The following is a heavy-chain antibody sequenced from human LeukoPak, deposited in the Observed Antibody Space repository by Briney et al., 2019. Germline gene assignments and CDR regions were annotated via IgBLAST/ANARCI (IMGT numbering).Heavy chain of an antibody. Sequence: GGSLRLSCAASGFTFSDYYMSWIRQAPGKGLEWVSYISSRGSTIYYADSVKGRFTISRDNAKNSLYLQMNSLRAEDTAVYYCARGGEDIVVVPAARPNWFDPWGQGTLVTVSS. J-gene: IGHJ5*02. CDR3: ARGGEDIVVVPAARPNWFDP. V-gene: IGHV3-11*01. D-gene: IGHD2-2*01. CDR2: ISSRGSTI. CDR1: GFTFSDYY.